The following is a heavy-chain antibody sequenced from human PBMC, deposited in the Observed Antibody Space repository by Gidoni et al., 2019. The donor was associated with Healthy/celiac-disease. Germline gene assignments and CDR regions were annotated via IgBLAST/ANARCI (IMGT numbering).Heavy chain of an antibody. CDR3: ATGGIAVAGTDY. CDR1: GDTLPEFS. V-gene: IGHV1-24*01. J-gene: IGHJ4*02. Sequence: QVQLVQSGAEVKKPGASVKVSCKVSGDTLPEFSMHWVRQAPGKGLELIGGFDPDDGETIYSQKFQGRVTMTEDTSTDTAYMELSSLRSEDTAVYYCATGGIAVAGTDYWGQGTLVTVSS. CDR2: FDPDDGET. D-gene: IGHD6-19*01.